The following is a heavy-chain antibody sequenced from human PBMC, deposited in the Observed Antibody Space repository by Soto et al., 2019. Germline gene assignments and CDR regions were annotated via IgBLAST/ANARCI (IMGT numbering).Heavy chain of an antibody. J-gene: IGHJ6*02. CDR2: ISYDGNNK. CDR1: GFTFSSYG. V-gene: IGHV3-30*18. Sequence: QPGGSLRLSCAASGFTFSSYGMHWVRQAPGKGLEWVALISYDGNNKFYADSVKGRFTISRDNSKNTLFLQMNSLRAEDTALYYCAKDIEEVVYYYGMDVWGQGTTVTVSS. CDR3: AKDIEEVVYYYGMDV. D-gene: IGHD1-26*01.